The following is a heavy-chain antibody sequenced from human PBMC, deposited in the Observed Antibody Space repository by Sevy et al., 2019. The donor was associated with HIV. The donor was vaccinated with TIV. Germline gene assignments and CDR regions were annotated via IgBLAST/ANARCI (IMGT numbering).Heavy chain of an antibody. J-gene: IGHJ4*02. Sequence: ASVKVSCKASGYTFTSYGISWVRQAPGQGLEWMGWISAYNGNTNYAQKLQGRVTMTTDTSTSTAYMELRSLRSDDTAVYYCARERGGGDSRIAAAGTSAYWGQGTLVTVSS. CDR1: GYTFTSYG. CDR2: ISAYNGNT. V-gene: IGHV1-18*04. D-gene: IGHD6-13*01. CDR3: ARERGGGDSRIAAAGTSAY.